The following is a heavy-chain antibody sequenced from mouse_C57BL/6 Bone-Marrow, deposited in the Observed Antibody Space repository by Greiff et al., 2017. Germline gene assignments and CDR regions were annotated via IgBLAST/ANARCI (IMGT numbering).Heavy chain of an antibody. CDR1: GFTFTSYG. J-gene: IGHJ2*01. CDR2: IYPRSGNT. D-gene: IGHD2-3*01. Sequence: VKLLQSGAELARPGASVKLSCKASGFTFTSYGISWVKQRTGQGLEWIGEIYPRSGNTYYNEKFKGKATLTADTSTSTAYMELRSLTSEDSAVYCCAKLGWLPYFYWGQGTTLTVSS. CDR3: AKLGWLPYFY. V-gene: IGHV1-81*01.